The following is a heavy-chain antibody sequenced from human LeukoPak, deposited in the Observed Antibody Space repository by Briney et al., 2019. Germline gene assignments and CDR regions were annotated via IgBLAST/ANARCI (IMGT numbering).Heavy chain of an antibody. CDR1: GHTLSELP. CDR3: ATEMTSIVLDS. J-gene: IGHJ4*02. V-gene: IGHV1-24*01. D-gene: IGHD5-24*01. CDR2: FDPENDER. Sequence: ASVKVSCKGFGHTLSELPMYWVRQAPGKGLEWMGGFDPENDERIYAQNFRNRFTMTEDTSTDTAYMELTTLTSEDTAVYYCATEMTSIVLDSWGQGTLVTVSS.